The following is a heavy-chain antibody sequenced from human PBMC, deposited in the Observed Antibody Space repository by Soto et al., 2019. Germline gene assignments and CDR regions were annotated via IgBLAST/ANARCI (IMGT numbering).Heavy chain of an antibody. CDR3: ARDPQYSGSLSEGGDAFDI. CDR2: ISGYNGNI. D-gene: IGHD1-26*01. J-gene: IGHJ3*02. CDR1: GYTFTSCG. V-gene: IGHV1-18*01. Sequence: ASVKVSCKTSGYTFTSCGVSWVRQAPGQGLEWMGWISGYNGNINYALRFQGRVTMTADTSTSTAYMELRSLRSDDTAVFYCARDPQYSGSLSEGGDAFDIWGQGTMVTVSS.